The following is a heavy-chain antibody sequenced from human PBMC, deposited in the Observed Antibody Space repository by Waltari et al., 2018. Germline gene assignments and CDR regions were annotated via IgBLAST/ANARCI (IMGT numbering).Heavy chain of an antibody. J-gene: IGHJ4*02. V-gene: IGHV1-69*13. CDR1: GGTFSSYA. Sequence: QVQLVQSGAEVKKPGSSVKVSCKASGGTFSSYANSWVRQAPGQGLEWMGGIIPIFGTANYAQKFQGRVTITADESTSTAYMELSSLRSEDTAVYYCARPGRSYCSSTSCPPHYWGQGTLVTVSS. D-gene: IGHD2-2*01. CDR3: ARPGRSYCSSTSCPPHY. CDR2: IIPIFGTA.